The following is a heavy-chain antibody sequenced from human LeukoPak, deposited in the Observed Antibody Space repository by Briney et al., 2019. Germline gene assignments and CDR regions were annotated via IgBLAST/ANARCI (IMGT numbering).Heavy chain of an antibody. Sequence: GGSLRLSCTASGFTFGDYAMSWFRQAPGKGLEWVGFIRSKAYGGTTEYAASVKGRFTISRDDSKSIAYLQMNSLKTEDTAVYYRTRVGGDYYDSSGYRFDYWGQGTLVTVSS. CDR3: TRVGGDYYDSSGYRFDY. D-gene: IGHD3-22*01. CDR1: GFTFGDYA. J-gene: IGHJ4*02. CDR2: IRSKAYGGTT. V-gene: IGHV3-49*03.